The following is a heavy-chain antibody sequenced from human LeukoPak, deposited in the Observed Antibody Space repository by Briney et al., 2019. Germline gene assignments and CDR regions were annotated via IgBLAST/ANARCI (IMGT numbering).Heavy chain of an antibody. CDR1: GYIFTAYG. V-gene: IGHV1-18*01. CDR3: ASRTTVTDDAFDI. J-gene: IGHJ3*02. D-gene: IGHD4-17*01. CDR2: ISGDNDNT. Sequence: GASVKVSCKASGYIFTAYGISWVRQAPGQGLEWMGWISGDNDNTNYAQKLQGRVTMTTDTSTSTAYMELRSLRSDDTAVYYCASRTTVTDDAFDIWGQGTMVTVSS.